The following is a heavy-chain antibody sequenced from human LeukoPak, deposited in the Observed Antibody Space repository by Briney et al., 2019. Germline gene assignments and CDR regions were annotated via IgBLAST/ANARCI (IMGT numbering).Heavy chain of an antibody. Sequence: ASVKVSCKVSGYTLTELSMHWVRQAPGKGLEWMGGFDPEDGETIYAQKFQGRVTMTEDTSTDTAYMELSSLRSEDTAVYYCARDDWGDYIAGQLVQDADDAFDIWGQGTMVTVSS. CDR3: ARDDWGDYIAGQLVQDADDAFDI. D-gene: IGHD6-13*01. V-gene: IGHV1-24*01. J-gene: IGHJ3*02. CDR2: FDPEDGET. CDR1: GYTLTELS.